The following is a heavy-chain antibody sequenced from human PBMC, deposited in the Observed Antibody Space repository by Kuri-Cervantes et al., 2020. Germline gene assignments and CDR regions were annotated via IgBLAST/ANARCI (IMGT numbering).Heavy chain of an antibody. CDR1: GYTFTGYY. CDR2: INPNSGGT. D-gene: IGHD2/OR15-2a*01. J-gene: IGHJ6*02. CDR3: AKQGAHTFKYYYYGMDV. Sequence: ASVKVSCKASGYTFTGYYMHWVRQAPGQGLEWMGWINPNSGGTNYAQKFQGWVTMTRDTSISTAYMELSRLRSDDTAVYYCAKQGAHTFKYYYYGMDVWGQGTTVTVSS. V-gene: IGHV1-2*04.